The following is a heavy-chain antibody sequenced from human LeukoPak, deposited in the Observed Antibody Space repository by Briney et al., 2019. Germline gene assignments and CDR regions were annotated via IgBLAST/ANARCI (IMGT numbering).Heavy chain of an antibody. CDR3: ARQIVVVFPDAFDI. CDR2: IYYSGST. V-gene: IGHV4-31*02. Sequence: LRLSCAASGFTFSSYSMNWIRQHPGKGLEWIGYIYYSGSTYYNPSLKSRVTISVDTSKNQFSLKLSSVTAADTAVYYCARQIVVVFPDAFDIWGQGTMVTVSS. D-gene: IGHD2-21*01. J-gene: IGHJ3*02. CDR1: GFTFSSYS.